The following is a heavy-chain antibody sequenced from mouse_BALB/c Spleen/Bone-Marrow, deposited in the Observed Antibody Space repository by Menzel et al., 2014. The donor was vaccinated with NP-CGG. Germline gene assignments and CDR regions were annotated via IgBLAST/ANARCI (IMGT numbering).Heavy chain of an antibody. D-gene: IGHD1-1*01. CDR2: IDPANGNT. V-gene: IGHV14-3*02. Sequence: EVKLMESGAELVKPGASVKLSCTASGFNIKDTYMHWVKQRPEQGLEWIGRIDPANGNTKYDPKFQGKATITADTSSNTAYLQLSIRTSEDAAVYYCARYSCGSSQFAYWGQGTLVTVSA. J-gene: IGHJ3*01. CDR3: ARYSCGSSQFAY. CDR1: GFNIKDTY.